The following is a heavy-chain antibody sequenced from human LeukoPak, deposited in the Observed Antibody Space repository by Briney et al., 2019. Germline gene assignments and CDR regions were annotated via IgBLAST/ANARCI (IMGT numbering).Heavy chain of an antibody. Sequence: GGSLRLSCAASGFTFSSYAMSWVRLAPGKGLEWVSAITGSGGSTYYADSVKGRFTISRDNSKSTLYLQMNSLRGEDTAVYYCAKGPSSGWLYFDYWGQGTLVTVSP. CDR2: ITGSGGST. CDR3: AKGPSSGWLYFDY. D-gene: IGHD6-19*01. V-gene: IGHV3-23*01. J-gene: IGHJ4*02. CDR1: GFTFSSYA.